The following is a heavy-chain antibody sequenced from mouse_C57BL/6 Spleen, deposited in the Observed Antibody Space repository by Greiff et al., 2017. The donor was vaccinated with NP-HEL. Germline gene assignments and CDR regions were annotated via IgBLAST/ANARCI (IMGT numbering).Heavy chain of an antibody. D-gene: IGHD4-1*01. CDR3: ARRELGNHFDY. CDR2: INPNNGGT. V-gene: IGHV1-18*01. CDR1: GYTFTDYN. J-gene: IGHJ2*01. Sequence: VQLQQSGPELVKPGASVKIPCKASGYTFTDYNMDWVKQSHGKSLEWIGDINPNNGGTIYNQKFKGKATLTVDKSSSTAYMELRSLTSEDTAVYYCARRELGNHFDYWGQGTTLTVSS.